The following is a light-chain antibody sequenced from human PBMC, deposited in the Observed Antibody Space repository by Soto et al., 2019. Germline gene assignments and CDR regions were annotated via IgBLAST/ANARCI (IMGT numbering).Light chain of an antibody. V-gene: IGKV3-11*01. CDR3: QQRSNRPNT. CDR1: QSVGSA. Sequence: EIMLTQSPATLSLSPGGRATLSCRASQSVGSALAWYQQKIGQAPRLLIYDAFNRATGTPNRFSGRGFGTDFTLTISSREPEDFAVYYCQQRSNRPNTFGQGTKLEIK. CDR2: DAF. J-gene: IGKJ2*01.